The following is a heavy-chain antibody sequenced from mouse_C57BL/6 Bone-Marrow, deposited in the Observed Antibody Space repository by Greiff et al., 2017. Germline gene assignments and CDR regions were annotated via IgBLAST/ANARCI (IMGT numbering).Heavy chain of an antibody. D-gene: IGHD1-1*01. CDR3: TFITPLVAYDFWYFDV. CDR1: GFNIKDDY. Sequence: VQLQQSGAELVRPGASVKLSCTASGFNIKDDYMHWVKQRPEQGLEWIGWIDPENGDTEYASKFQGKATITAETSSNTAYLQLSSLTSVDTAVYYCTFITPLVAYDFWYFDVWGTGTTVTVSS. CDR2: IDPENGDT. J-gene: IGHJ1*03. V-gene: IGHV14-4*01.